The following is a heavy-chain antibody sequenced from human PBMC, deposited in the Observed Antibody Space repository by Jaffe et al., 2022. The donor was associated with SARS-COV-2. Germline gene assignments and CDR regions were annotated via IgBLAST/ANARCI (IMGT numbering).Heavy chain of an antibody. V-gene: IGHV4-61*02. CDR2: IYSSGNT. CDR1: GGSISSGSYQ. CDR3: ARVSVSGVVFS. J-gene: IGHJ5*02. D-gene: IGHD3-3*01. Sequence: QVLLQESGPGLVKPSQTLSLTCTVSGGSISSGSYQWSWIRQSAGKGLEWIGRIYSSGNTNYNPSLESRVTISVDTSKSHFSLTLSSVTAADTGIYYCARVSVSGVVFSWGQGVLVTVSS.